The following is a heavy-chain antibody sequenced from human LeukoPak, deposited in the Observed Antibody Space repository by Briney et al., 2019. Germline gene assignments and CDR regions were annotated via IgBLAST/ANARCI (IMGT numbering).Heavy chain of an antibody. CDR1: GYIFTKYY. CDR3: ARGTLGCNFDY. V-gene: IGHV1-46*01. J-gene: IGHJ4*02. Sequence: ASVKVSCTASGYIFTKYYVHWVRQAPGQGLEWMGIINPSGSITNYAQNFQGRVTMTRDTPMSTVYMELSSLRSEDTAIYYCARGTLGCNFDYWGQGTLVTVSS. D-gene: IGHD5-24*01. CDR2: INPSGSIT.